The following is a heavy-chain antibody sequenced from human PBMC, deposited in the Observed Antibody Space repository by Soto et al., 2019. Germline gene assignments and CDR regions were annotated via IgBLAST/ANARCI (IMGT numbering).Heavy chain of an antibody. CDR3: ASSGCGLGGFDY. Sequence: SVKVSCKASGGTLNRYTITWVRQAPGQGLEWMGKIIPVLGITNYAQKFQGRVTITADKSTSTVYMELSSLRSEDTSVYYCASSGCGLGGFDYWGQGTLVTVSS. CDR1: GGTLNRYT. CDR2: IIPVLGIT. J-gene: IGHJ4*02. V-gene: IGHV1-69*02. D-gene: IGHD6-19*01.